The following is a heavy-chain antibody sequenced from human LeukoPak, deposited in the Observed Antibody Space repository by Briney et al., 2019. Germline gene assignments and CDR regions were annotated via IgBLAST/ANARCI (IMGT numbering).Heavy chain of an antibody. CDR2: IYTSGST. CDR3: AREPLGGMVYAFDY. V-gene: IGHV4-61*02. Sequence: SQTLSLTCTVSGGSISSGSYYWSWIRQPAGKGLEWIGRIYTSGSTNYNPSLKSRVTISVDTSKNQFSLKLSSVTAADTAVYYCAREPLGGMVYAFDYWGQGTLVTVSS. D-gene: IGHD2-8*01. CDR1: GGSISSGSYY. J-gene: IGHJ4*02.